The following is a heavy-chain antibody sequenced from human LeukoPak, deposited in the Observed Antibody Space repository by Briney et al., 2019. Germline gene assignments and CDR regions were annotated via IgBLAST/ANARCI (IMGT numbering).Heavy chain of an antibody. CDR1: GFTFSSYG. D-gene: IGHD6-19*01. Sequence: GGSLRLSCAASGFTFSSYGMHWVRQAPGKGLEWVAIISYDGSNKYYADSVQGRFTISRDNSKNTLYLQMTSLRAEDTAVYSCAKDLGGGSGCYDLWGRGTLVTVSS. V-gene: IGHV3-30*18. CDR3: AKDLGGGSGCYDL. J-gene: IGHJ2*01. CDR2: ISYDGSNK.